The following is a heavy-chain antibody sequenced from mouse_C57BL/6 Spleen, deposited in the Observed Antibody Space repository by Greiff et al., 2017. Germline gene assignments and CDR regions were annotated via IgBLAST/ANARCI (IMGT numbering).Heavy chain of an antibody. D-gene: IGHD4-1*01. CDR3: AKGGTGPYAMDY. CDR2: IDPSDSYT. Sequence: QVQLQQPGAELVMPGASVKLSCKASGYTFTSYWMHWVKQRPGQGLEWIGEIDPSDSYTNYNQKFKGKSTLTVDKSSSTASMQLSSLTSEDSAVYYCAKGGTGPYAMDYWGQGTSVTVSS. J-gene: IGHJ4*01. V-gene: IGHV1-69*01. CDR1: GYTFTSYW.